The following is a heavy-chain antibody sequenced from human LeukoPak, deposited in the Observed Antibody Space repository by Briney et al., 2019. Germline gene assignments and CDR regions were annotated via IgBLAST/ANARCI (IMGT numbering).Heavy chain of an antibody. CDR3: ARGKGRITMVRGVISYYYMDV. Sequence: ASVKVSFKASGYTFTSYDINWVRQATGQGLEGMGCMNPNSGKTGYAQKFQGRVTMTRNTSISTAYMELSSLRSEDTAVYYCARGKGRITMVRGVISYYYMDVWGKGTTVTVSS. CDR2: MNPNSGKT. D-gene: IGHD3-10*01. CDR1: GYTFTSYD. V-gene: IGHV1-8*01. J-gene: IGHJ6*03.